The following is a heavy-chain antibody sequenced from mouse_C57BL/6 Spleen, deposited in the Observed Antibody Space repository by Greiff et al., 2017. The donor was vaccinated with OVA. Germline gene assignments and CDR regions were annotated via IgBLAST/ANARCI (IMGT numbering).Heavy chain of an antibody. J-gene: IGHJ4*01. CDR1: GFTFNTYA. D-gene: IGHD2-2*01. Sequence: EVQLVESGGGLVQPKGSLKLSCAASGFTFNTYAMHWVRQAPGKGLEWVARIRSKSSNYATYYADSMKDIFTISRDDSQSMLYLQMNNLKTEDTAMYYCVRDQDYGYDDAMDYWGQGTSVTVSS. V-gene: IGHV10-3*01. CDR2: IRSKSSNYAT. CDR3: VRDQDYGYDDAMDY.